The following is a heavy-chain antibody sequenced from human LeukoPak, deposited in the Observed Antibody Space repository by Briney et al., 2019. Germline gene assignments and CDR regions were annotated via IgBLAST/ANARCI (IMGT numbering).Heavy chain of an antibody. CDR3: ARGAANSVQDY. Sequence: SETLSLTCTVSGGSINSYYWNWIRQPAGKGLEWIGRIYTSGSTNYNPSLKSRVTMSVDTSKNQFSLRLNSVTAADTAVYYCARGAANSVQDYWGQGIPVTVSS. J-gene: IGHJ4*02. V-gene: IGHV4-4*07. CDR1: GGSINSYY. CDR2: IYTSGST. D-gene: IGHD6-25*01.